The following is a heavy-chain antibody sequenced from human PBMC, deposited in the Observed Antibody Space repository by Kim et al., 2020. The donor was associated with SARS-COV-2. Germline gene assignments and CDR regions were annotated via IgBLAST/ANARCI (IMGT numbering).Heavy chain of an antibody. D-gene: IGHD3-3*02. Sequence: GGSLRLSCAASGFTVSSNYMSWVRQAPGKGLEWVSVIYSGGSTYYADSVKGRCTISRDNSKNTLYLQMNSLRAEDTAVYYCARDYHFCDDYYFDYWGQGT. J-gene: IGHJ4*02. CDR2: IYSGGST. CDR1: GFTVSSNY. V-gene: IGHV3-66*01. CDR3: ARDYHFCDDYYFDY.